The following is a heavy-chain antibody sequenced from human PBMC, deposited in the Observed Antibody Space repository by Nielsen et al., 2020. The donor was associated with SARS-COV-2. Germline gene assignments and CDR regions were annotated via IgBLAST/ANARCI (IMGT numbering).Heavy chain of an antibody. CDR3: ARDNWNYDALDV. CDR2: IWYDGSNK. CDR1: GFTFSSYG. D-gene: IGHD1-7*01. Sequence: GESLKISCAASGFTFSSYGMHWVRQAPGKGLEWVAVIWYDGSNKYYADSVTGRFTISRDNSKNTLYLQMNSLRAEDTAVYYCARDNWNYDALDVWGKGTTVTVSS. J-gene: IGHJ6*04. V-gene: IGHV3-33*01.